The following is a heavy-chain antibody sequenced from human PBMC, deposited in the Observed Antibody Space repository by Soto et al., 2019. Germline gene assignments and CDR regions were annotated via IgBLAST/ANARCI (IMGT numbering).Heavy chain of an antibody. J-gene: IGHJ4*02. CDR3: TTDRRYYDSSGLY. D-gene: IGHD3-22*01. Sequence: GGALRVSCAASGFTFINAWMSWVRQAPGKGLEWVGRIKSKTDGGTTDFAAPVKGRFTISRDDSKNTLYLQMNSLKTEDTAVYYCTTDRRYYDSSGLYWGQGTLVTVSS. CDR2: IKSKTDGGTT. CDR1: GFTFINAW. V-gene: IGHV3-15*01.